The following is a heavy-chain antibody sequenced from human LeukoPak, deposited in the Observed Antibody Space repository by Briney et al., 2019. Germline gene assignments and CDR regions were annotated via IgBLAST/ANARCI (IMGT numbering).Heavy chain of an antibody. CDR2: IYLGDSDT. V-gene: IGHV5-51*01. J-gene: IGHJ5*02. CDR3: ARRYYGSGSYYNWFDP. Sequence: GESLKISCKGSGDSFTTYWIGWVRQMPGKGLEWMGIIYLGDSDTRYSPSFQGQVTISADKSISTAYLQWSSLKASDTAMYYCARRYYGSGSYYNWFDPWGQGTLVTVSS. CDR1: GDSFTTYW. D-gene: IGHD3-10*01.